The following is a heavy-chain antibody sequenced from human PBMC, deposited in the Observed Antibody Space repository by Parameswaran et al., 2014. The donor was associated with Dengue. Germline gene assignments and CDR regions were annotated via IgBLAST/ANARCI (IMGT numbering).Heavy chain of an antibody. Sequence: WVRQAPGQGLEWMGWINPNSGGTNYAQKFQGWVTMTRDTSISTAYMELSRLRSDDTAVYYCARVKSGATDAFDIWGQGTMVTVSS. D-gene: IGHD5-12*01. V-gene: IGHV1-2*04. CDR3: ARVKSGATDAFDI. CDR2: INPNSGGT. J-gene: IGHJ3*02.